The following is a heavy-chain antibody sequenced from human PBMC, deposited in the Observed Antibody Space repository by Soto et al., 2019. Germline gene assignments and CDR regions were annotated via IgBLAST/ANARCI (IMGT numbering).Heavy chain of an antibody. CDR1: GFTFSNYA. V-gene: IGHV3-23*01. D-gene: IGHD2-15*01. CDR3: AKGEKCSGGSCYTFDY. J-gene: IGHJ4*02. CDR2: ISANSGST. Sequence: PGGSLRLSCAASGFTFSNYAMSWVRQAPGKGLEWVSAISANSGSTYYADSVKGRFTISRDNSKNTLYLQMNSLRAEDTAVYYCAKGEKCSGGSCYTFDYWGQGTLVTVSS.